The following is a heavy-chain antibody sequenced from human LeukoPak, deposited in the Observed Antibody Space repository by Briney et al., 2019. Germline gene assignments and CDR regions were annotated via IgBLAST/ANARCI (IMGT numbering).Heavy chain of an antibody. J-gene: IGHJ5*02. CDR1: GGSISSSNW. Sequence: SGTLSLTCAVSGGSISSSNWWSWVRQPPGKGLEWIGEIYHSGSTNYNPSLKSRVTISVDKSKNQFSLKLSSVTAADTAVYYCARAPCYYDSSGYHNWFDPWGQGTLVTVSS. CDR2: IYHSGST. D-gene: IGHD3-22*01. CDR3: ARAPCYYDSSGYHNWFDP. V-gene: IGHV4-4*02.